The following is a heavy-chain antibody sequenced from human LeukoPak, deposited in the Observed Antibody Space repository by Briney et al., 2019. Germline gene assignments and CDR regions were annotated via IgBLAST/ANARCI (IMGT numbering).Heavy chain of an antibody. CDR1: GFTFSSYA. Sequence: PGGSLRLSCAASGFTFSSYAMSWVRKAPGKGLELVSAISGSGGSTYYADSVKGRFTISRDNSKNTLYLQMNSLRAEDTAVYYCARGTAMVRLPDYWGQGTLVTVSS. CDR3: ARGTAMVRLPDY. D-gene: IGHD5-18*01. J-gene: IGHJ4*02. CDR2: ISGSGGST. V-gene: IGHV3-23*01.